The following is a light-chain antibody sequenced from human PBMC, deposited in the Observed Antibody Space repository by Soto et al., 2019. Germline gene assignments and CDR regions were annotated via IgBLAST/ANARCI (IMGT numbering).Light chain of an antibody. J-gene: IGKJ4*01. CDR1: QSIYKW. CDR2: AAS. Sequence: DIQMTQSPSSVSASIGDRVTISCRASQSIYKWLVWYQQKPGKAPKLLIYAASSLQSGVPSRFSGSGYWTDFTLTISSLQPGEFATYYCQQADSSPLSFGGGTKVEI. V-gene: IGKV1-12*01. CDR3: QQADSSPLS.